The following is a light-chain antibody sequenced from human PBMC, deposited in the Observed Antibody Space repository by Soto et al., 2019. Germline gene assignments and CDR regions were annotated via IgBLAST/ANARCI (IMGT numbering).Light chain of an antibody. CDR1: QSVGSY. CDR2: DAS. Sequence: EIVLTQSPVTLSLSPGERATLSCRASQSVGSYFAWYQQKPGQAPRLLIYDASSRATGIPARFSGSGSGTDFTLTISSREPEDCAVYYGQQRSVWPSPLGGGTRVEIK. CDR3: QQRSVWPSP. V-gene: IGKV3-11*01. J-gene: IGKJ4*01.